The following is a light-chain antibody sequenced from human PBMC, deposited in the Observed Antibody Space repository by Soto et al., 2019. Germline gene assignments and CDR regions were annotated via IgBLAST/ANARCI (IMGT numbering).Light chain of an antibody. CDR3: AAYTGNWNGPV. CDR2: RTD. J-gene: IGLJ2*01. CDR1: SSTFANNY. Sequence: QSALTQPPSVSGTPGQRFSISCSGDSSTFANNYVHWYQQVPGAAPKLLMYRTDQRPSGVPERFSGSKSGTSASLTISGLRPEDEAQYYCAAYTGNWNGPVFGGGTQLTVL. V-gene: IGLV1-47*01.